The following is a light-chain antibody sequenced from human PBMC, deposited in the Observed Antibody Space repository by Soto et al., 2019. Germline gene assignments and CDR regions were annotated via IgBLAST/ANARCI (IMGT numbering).Light chain of an antibody. Sequence: EIVLTQSPATLSLSPGERATLSCRASQSVSSYLAWYQQKPGQAPRLLIYDAPNRATGIPARFSGSGSGTDFTLTISSLEPEDFAVYYCQQRSNWPPRYTFGQGTKLEI. J-gene: IGKJ2*01. CDR1: QSVSSY. CDR2: DAP. CDR3: QQRSNWPPRYT. V-gene: IGKV3-11*01.